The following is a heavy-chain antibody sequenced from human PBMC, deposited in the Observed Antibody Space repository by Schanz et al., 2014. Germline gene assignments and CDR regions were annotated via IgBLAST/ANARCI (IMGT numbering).Heavy chain of an antibody. CDR1: GFAVDNYY. Sequence: VQLVASGGGLVQPGGSLRLSCAASGFAVDNYYMSCVRQAPGRGLEWVSAISGGGGTINYADSVKGRFTISRDNAKNSLFLQMNSLRAEDTAVYYCARAGYDADNWFDPWGQGTLXTVSS. D-gene: IGHD2-2*01. CDR3: ARAGYDADNWFDP. V-gene: IGHV3-11*04. CDR2: ISGGGGTI. J-gene: IGHJ5*02.